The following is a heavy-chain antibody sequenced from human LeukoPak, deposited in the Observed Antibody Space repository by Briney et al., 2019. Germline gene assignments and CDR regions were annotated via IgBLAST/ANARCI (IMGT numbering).Heavy chain of an antibody. D-gene: IGHD3-3*01. CDR1: GFTFSSYA. CDR3: ARGRRYDFWSGYYTDY. CDR2: ISYDGSNK. V-gene: IGHV3-30-3*01. J-gene: IGHJ4*02. Sequence: GGSLRLSCAAPGFTFSSYAMHWVRQAPGKGLEWVAVISYDGSNKYYADSVKGRFTISRDNSKNTLYLQMNSLRAEDTAVYYCARGRRYDFWSGYYTDYWGQGTLVTVSS.